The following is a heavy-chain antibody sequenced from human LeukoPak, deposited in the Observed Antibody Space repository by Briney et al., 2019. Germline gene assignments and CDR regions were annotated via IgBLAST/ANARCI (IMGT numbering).Heavy chain of an antibody. V-gene: IGHV3-66*01. CDR1: GFTVSSNY. J-gene: IGHJ6*02. CDR3: ASSPTYCSSTSCYYYGMDV. D-gene: IGHD2-2*01. Sequence: PGGSLRLSCAASGFTVSSNYMSWVRQAPGKGLEWDSVIYSGGSTYYADSVKGRFTISRDNSKNTLYLQMNSLRAEDTAVYYCASSPTYCSSTSCYYYGMDVWGQGTTVTVSS. CDR2: IYSGGST.